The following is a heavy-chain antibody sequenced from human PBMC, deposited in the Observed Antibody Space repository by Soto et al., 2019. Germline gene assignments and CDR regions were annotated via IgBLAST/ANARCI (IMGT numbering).Heavy chain of an antibody. J-gene: IGHJ6*02. CDR3: ARDTQDYRRRYYYYYGMDV. CDR2: ISGSGGST. CDR1: GFTFSSYA. V-gene: IGHV3-23*01. Sequence: EVQLLESGGGLVQPGGSLRLSCAASGFTFSSYAMSWVRQAPGKGLEWVSAISGSGGSTYYADSVKGRFTISRDNSKNTLYLQMNSLRAEDTAVYYCARDTQDYRRRYYYYYGMDVWGQGTTVTVSS. D-gene: IGHD4-4*01.